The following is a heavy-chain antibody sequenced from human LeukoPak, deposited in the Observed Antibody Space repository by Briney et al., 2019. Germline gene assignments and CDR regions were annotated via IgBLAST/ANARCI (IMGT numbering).Heavy chain of an antibody. Sequence: SETLSLTCAVYGGSFSGYYWSWIRQPPGKGLEWIGEINHSGSTNYNPSLKSRVTISVDTSKNQFSLKLSSVTAADTAVYYCARGVRQDILTGSNWFDPWGQGTLVTVSS. CDR3: ARGVRQDILTGSNWFDP. CDR2: INHSGST. D-gene: IGHD3-9*01. CDR1: GGSFSGYY. V-gene: IGHV4-34*01. J-gene: IGHJ5*02.